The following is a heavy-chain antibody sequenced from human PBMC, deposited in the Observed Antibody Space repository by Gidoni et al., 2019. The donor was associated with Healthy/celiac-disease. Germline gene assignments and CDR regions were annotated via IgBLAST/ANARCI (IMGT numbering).Heavy chain of an antibody. D-gene: IGHD6-6*01. CDR2: ISFDGGNK. V-gene: IGHV3-30*03. CDR1: GFTFSSYG. CDR3: ARKYSSSWGASGY. J-gene: IGHJ4*02. Sequence: QVQLVESGGGVVQPGRSLRLSCAASGFTFSSYGMHWVRQAPGKGLEWVAVISFDGGNKYYADSVKGRFTISRDNSKNTLYLQMNSLRAEDTAVYYCARKYSSSWGASGYWGQGTLVTVSS.